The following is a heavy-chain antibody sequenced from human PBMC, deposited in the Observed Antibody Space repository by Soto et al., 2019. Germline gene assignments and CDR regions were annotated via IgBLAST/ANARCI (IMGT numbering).Heavy chain of an antibody. D-gene: IGHD5-12*01. CDR3: ARGSGWGYESYYYGMDV. CDR1: GGSISSINW. J-gene: IGHJ6*02. V-gene: IGHV4-4*02. CDR2: IYHSGST. Sequence: QVQLQESGPGLVKPSGTLSLTCAVSGGSISSINWLSWVRQPPGKGLEWIGEIYHSGSTNYNPSLKSRVTISVDKSKNQFSLKLSSVTAADTAVYYCARGSGWGYESYYYGMDVWGQGTTVTVSS.